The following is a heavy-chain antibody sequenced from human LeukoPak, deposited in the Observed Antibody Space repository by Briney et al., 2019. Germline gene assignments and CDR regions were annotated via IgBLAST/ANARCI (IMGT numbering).Heavy chain of an antibody. Sequence: NPSETPSLTCTVSGGSISSSGYYWGWIRQPPGKGLEWIASIYYSGSTYYNPSLKSRVTISVDTSKNQLSLKLSSLTAADTAVYYCARHEYSGSYYGLSWFDPWGQGTLVTVSS. CDR1: GGSISSSGYY. D-gene: IGHD1-26*01. CDR2: IYYSGST. V-gene: IGHV4-39*01. J-gene: IGHJ5*02. CDR3: ARHEYSGSYYGLSWFDP.